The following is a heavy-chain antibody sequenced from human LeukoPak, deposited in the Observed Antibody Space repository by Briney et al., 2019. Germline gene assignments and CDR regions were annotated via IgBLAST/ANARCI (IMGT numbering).Heavy chain of an antibody. CDR1: GYSFTSYW. J-gene: IGHJ6*03. CDR2: IYPGDSDT. V-gene: IGHV5-51*01. Sequence: GESLKISCXGSGYSFTSYWIGWVRQMPGKGLRWMGIIYPGDSDTRYSPSFQGQVTISADKSISTAYLQWSSLKASDTAMYYCARHTRGSYYYYYYMDVWGKGTTVTVSS. CDR3: ARHTRGSYYYYYYMDV. D-gene: IGHD1-26*01.